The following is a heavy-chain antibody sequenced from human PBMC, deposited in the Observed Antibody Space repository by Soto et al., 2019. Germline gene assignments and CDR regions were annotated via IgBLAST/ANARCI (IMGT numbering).Heavy chain of an antibody. V-gene: IGHV1-18*01. CDR3: ARDLIYDSSGPVAFDI. J-gene: IGHJ3*02. CDR1: GYTFTSYG. Sequence: QVQLVQSGAEVKKPGASVKVSCKASGYTFTSYGISWVRQAPGQGLEWMGWISAYNGNTNYAQKLQGRVTMTTDTXTXIAYMELRSLRSDDTAVYYCARDLIYDSSGPVAFDIWGQGTMVTVSS. D-gene: IGHD3-22*01. CDR2: ISAYNGNT.